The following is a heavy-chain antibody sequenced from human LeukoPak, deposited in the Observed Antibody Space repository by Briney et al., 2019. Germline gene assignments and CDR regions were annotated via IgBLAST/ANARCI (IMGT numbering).Heavy chain of an antibody. CDR2: ISYDGSNK. D-gene: IGHD3-22*01. CDR1: GFTFSSYA. J-gene: IGHJ4*02. CDR3: ARDPRYYDSSGHHC. V-gene: IGHV3-30-3*01. Sequence: PGRSLRLSCAASGFTFSSYAMHWVRQAPGKGLEWVAVISYDGSNKYYADSVKGRFTISRDNSKNTLYLQMNSLRAEDTAVYYCARDPRYYDSSGHHCWGQGTLVTVSS.